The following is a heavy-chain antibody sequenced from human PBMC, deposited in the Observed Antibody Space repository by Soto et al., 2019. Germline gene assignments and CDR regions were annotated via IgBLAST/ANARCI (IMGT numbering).Heavy chain of an antibody. Sequence: PGGSLRLSCSASGFTFSSYAMHWVRQAPGKGLEYVSAITSNGGSTYYADSVKGRFTISRDNSKNTLYLQMSSLRAEDTAVYYCVKGYSTSWYYFWGQGTLVPVSS. J-gene: IGHJ4*02. CDR1: GFTFSSYA. CDR3: VKGYSTSWYYF. CDR2: ITSNGGST. D-gene: IGHD6-13*01. V-gene: IGHV3-64D*06.